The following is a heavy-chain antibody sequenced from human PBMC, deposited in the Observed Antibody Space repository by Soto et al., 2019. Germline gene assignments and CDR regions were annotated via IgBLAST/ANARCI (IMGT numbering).Heavy chain of an antibody. CDR2: IYYSGST. D-gene: IGHD3-22*01. CDR1: GGSISSGDYY. CDR3: ARVERSIVGYYFDY. Sequence: KPSETLSLTCTVSGGSISSGDYYWSWIRQPPGKGLEWIGYIYYSGSTYYNPSLKSRVTISVDTSKNQFSLKLSFVTAADTAVYYCARVERSIVGYYFDYWGQGTLVTVSS. J-gene: IGHJ4*02. V-gene: IGHV4-30-4*01.